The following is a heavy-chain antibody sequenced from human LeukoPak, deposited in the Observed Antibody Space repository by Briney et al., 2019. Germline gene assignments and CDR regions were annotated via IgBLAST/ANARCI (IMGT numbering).Heavy chain of an antibody. J-gene: IGHJ4*02. CDR2: IYTSGST. CDR3: ARGLGDPINFDY. V-gene: IGHV4-4*07. D-gene: IGHD2-21*02. CDR1: GGSFSSYY. Sequence: SETLSLTCTVSGGSFSSYYWSWIRQPAGKGLEWIGRIYTSGSTNYNPSLKSRVTMSVDTSKNQISLKLSSVTAADTAVYYCARGLGDPINFDYWGQGTLVTVSS.